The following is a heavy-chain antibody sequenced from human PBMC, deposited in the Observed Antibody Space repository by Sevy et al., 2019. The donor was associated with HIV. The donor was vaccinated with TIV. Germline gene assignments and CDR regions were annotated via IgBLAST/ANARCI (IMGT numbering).Heavy chain of an antibody. CDR1: GFTFSNYG. CDR2: IKQDGSDK. J-gene: IGHJ4*02. V-gene: IGHV3-7*01. CDR3: AQEQLGRFDS. D-gene: IGHD1-26*01. Sequence: GGSLRLSCAASGFTFSNYGMHWVRQAPGKGLEWVANIKQDGSDKHYVDSVKGRFTISRDNAKNSLYLQMNSLRVEDTAVYYCAQEQLGRFDSWGQGTLVTVSS.